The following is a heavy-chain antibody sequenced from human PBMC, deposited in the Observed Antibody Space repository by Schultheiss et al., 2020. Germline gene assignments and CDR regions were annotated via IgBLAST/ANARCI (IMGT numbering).Heavy chain of an antibody. CDR3: ARGRIQLCWNQATNWFDP. D-gene: IGHD5-18*01. Sequence: SETLSLTCTVSGGSISSYYWSWIRQPPGKGLEWIGYIYYSGITNYNPSLKSRVTISVDTSKNQFSLKLSSVTAADTAVYYCARGRIQLCWNQATNWFDPGGKGTLVTVSS. J-gene: IGHJ5*02. V-gene: IGHV4-59*01. CDR2: IYYSGIT. CDR1: GGSISSYY.